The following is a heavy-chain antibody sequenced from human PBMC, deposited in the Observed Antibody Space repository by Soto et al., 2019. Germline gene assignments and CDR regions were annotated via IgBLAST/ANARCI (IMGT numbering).Heavy chain of an antibody. Sequence: QVQLVQSGAEVKKPGSSVKVSCKASGGTFSSYTISWVRQAPGQGLEWMGRIIPILGIANYAQKFQGRVTITADKSTSTAYMELSSLRSEDTAVYYCARAFSGSYGSGSRDYWGQGTLVTVSS. CDR1: GGTFSSYT. V-gene: IGHV1-69*02. CDR3: ARAFSGSYGSGSRDY. D-gene: IGHD3-10*01. CDR2: IIPILGIA. J-gene: IGHJ4*02.